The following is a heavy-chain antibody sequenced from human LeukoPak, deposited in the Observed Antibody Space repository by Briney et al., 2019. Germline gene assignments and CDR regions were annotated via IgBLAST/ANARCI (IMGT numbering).Heavy chain of an antibody. CDR1: GFTFSNAW. Sequence: GGSLRLSCAASGFTFSNAWMSWVRQAPGKGLEWVGRIKSKTDGGTTDYAAPVKGRFTISRDDSKNTLYLQMDSLKTEATAVYYCTTDFSSTSWHSPTDYWGQGTLVTVSS. CDR2: IKSKTDGGTT. CDR3: TTDFSSTSWHSPTDY. J-gene: IGHJ4*02. V-gene: IGHV3-15*01. D-gene: IGHD2-2*01.